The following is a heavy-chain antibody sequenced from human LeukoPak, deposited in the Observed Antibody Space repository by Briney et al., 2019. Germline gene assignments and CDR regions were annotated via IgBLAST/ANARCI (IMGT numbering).Heavy chain of an antibody. Sequence: GGSLRLSCAASGFTFSSYSMNWVHQAPGKGLEWVAYISSTSATIYYADSLQGRFTISRDNAKNSLYLQMNSLRAEDTAVYFCARRAMATDYYYYYMDVWGTGTTVTVSS. V-gene: IGHV3-48*04. CDR3: ARRAMATDYYYYYMDV. J-gene: IGHJ6*03. D-gene: IGHD5-24*01. CDR1: GFTFSSYS. CDR2: ISSTSATI.